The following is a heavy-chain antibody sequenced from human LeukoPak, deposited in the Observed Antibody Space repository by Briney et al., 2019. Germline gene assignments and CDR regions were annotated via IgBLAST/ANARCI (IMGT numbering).Heavy chain of an antibody. CDR2: ISTDGSHK. CDR1: GFTFSDYG. CDR3: AKDGTSSWFGEAT. V-gene: IGHV3-30*18. J-gene: IGHJ5*02. Sequence: PGGSLRLSCAASGFTFSDYGMQWVRQAPGQGLEWVALISTDGSHKDYADSVKGRFTLSRDNSKSTLYLQMNSLRVEDTAVYYRAKDGTSSWFGEATWGQGTLVTVSS. D-gene: IGHD6-13*01.